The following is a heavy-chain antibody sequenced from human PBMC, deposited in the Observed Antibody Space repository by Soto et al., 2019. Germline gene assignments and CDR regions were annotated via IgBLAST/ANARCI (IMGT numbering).Heavy chain of an antibody. Sequence: GGSLRLSCTASGFTFGDYAVSWFRQAPGKGLEWVGFIKSRGYGGTTEYAASVKGRFTISRDDSESIAYLHMNSLKTEDTAVYYCTRDSGCGGDCYENYFDYWGQGTLVTVSS. CDR1: GFTFGDYA. CDR3: TRDSGCGGDCYENYFDY. D-gene: IGHD2-21*02. J-gene: IGHJ4*02. CDR2: IKSRGYGGTT. V-gene: IGHV3-49*03.